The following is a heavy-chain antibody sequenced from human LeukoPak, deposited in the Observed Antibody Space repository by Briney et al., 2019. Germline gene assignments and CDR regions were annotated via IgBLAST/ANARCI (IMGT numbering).Heavy chain of an antibody. J-gene: IGHJ6*03. CDR3: ARVATVPPSYYYYMDV. D-gene: IGHD4-11*01. CDR2: INHSGRT. CDR1: GGSFSGYY. V-gene: IGHV4-34*01. Sequence: AETLSLTCAVYGGSFSGYYWSWIRQLPGKGLEWIGEINHSGRTNYNPSLKSRVTISVDTSKNQFSLWVNSVSAADTAVYYCARVATVPPSYYYYMDVWGKGTTVTVSS.